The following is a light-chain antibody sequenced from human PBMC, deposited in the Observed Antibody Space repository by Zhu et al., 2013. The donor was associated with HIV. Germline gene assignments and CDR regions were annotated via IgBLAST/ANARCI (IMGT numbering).Light chain of an antibody. CDR3: QQANSFLGLT. CDR2: AAS. Sequence: DIQMTQSPSSLSASVGDRVTITCRASQGITSSLAWYQQKPGKAPKLLIYAASTLQSGVPSRFSGSGSGTDFSLTISSLQAKDFATYYCQQANSFLGLTFGGGTKVEIK. V-gene: IGKV1-12*01. CDR1: QGITSS. J-gene: IGKJ4*01.